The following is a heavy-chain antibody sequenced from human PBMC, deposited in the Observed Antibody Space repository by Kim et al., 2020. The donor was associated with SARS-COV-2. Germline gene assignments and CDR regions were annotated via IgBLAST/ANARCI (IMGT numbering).Heavy chain of an antibody. J-gene: IGHJ4*02. D-gene: IGHD3-16*02. CDR3: ARLSAGLWDFDF. V-gene: IGHV4-59*01. Sequence: TTYNPYLKSRVTISLETSKHPFSLELGSVTAADTAVYYCARLSAGLWDFDFWGQGTLVTVSS. CDR2: T.